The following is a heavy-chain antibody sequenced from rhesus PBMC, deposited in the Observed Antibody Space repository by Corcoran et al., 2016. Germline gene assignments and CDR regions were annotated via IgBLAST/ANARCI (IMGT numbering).Heavy chain of an antibody. CDR2: VDTEDGEA. J-gene: IGHJ4*01. V-gene: IGHV1-111*02. D-gene: IGHD6-13*01. Sequence: EVQLVQSGAEVKKPGASVKISCKASGYTFTDYYLHWVRQAPGKGLDWMGRVDTEDGEAIHAQKFQDRVTITADTSTDKAYMELSSLRSEDTAVYYCATGRVLGAAGPDSYFDYWGQGVLVTVSS. CDR3: ATGRVLGAAGPDSYFDY. CDR1: GYTFTDYY.